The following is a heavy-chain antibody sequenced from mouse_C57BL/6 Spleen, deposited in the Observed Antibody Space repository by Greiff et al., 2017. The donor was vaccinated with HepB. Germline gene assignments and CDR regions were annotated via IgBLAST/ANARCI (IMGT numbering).Heavy chain of an antibody. V-gene: IGHV2-6-1*01. Sequence: VKVVESGPGLVAPSQSLSITCTVSGFSLTSYGVHWVRQPPGKGLEWLVVIWSDGSTTYNSALKSRLSISKDNSKSQVFLKMNSRQTDDTAMYYCARQAYYGSYMDYWGQGTSVTVSS. CDR3: ARQAYYGSYMDY. J-gene: IGHJ4*01. CDR1: GFSLTSYG. D-gene: IGHD1-1*01. CDR2: IWSDGST.